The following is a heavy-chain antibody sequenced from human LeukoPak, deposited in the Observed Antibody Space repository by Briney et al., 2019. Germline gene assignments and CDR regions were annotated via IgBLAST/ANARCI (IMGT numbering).Heavy chain of an antibody. Sequence: GGSLRLSCAVSGFTVSSNYMTWVRQAPGKGLEWVSVIYSDSYYADSVKGRFTISRDNSKNTLYLQMNSLRAEDTAVYYCAKVSGFTYGYLVFSGGQGTLVAVSS. CDR2: IYSDS. V-gene: IGHV3-66*01. J-gene: IGHJ4*02. CDR3: AKVSGFTYGYLVFS. CDR1: GFTVSSNY. D-gene: IGHD5-18*01.